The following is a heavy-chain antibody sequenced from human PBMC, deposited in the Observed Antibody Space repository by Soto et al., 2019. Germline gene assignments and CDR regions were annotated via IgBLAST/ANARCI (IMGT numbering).Heavy chain of an antibody. V-gene: IGHV4-31*02. Sequence: PSLTLRLTWSVADGYSISGGGYRIFVRQQPGKGLEWIGYIYYSGTAEYNPALESRVAISLDPSKRHYSLRMNSVTAADTAVYYGARVPICWYDFDTWGQGTFVTVSP. CDR3: ARVPICWYDFDT. J-gene: IGHJ4*02. CDR1: DGYSISGGGY. D-gene: IGHD3-10*02. CDR2: IYYSGTA.